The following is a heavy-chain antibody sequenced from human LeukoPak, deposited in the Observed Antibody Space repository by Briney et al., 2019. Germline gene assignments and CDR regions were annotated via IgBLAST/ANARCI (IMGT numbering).Heavy chain of an antibody. V-gene: IGHV3-11*01. CDR2: ISSSGSTI. D-gene: IGHD3-22*01. J-gene: IGHJ4*02. CDR1: GFTFSDYY. Sequence: GGSLRLSCAASGFTFSDYYMSWIRQAPGKGLEWVSYISSSGSTIYYADSVKGRFTISRDNAKNSLYLQMNSLRAEDTAVYYCARAPYYYDSSGYTDYWGRGTLVTVSS. CDR3: ARAPYYYDSSGYTDY.